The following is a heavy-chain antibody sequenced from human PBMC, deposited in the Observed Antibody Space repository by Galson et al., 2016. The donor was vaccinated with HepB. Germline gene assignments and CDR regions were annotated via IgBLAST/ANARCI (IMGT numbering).Heavy chain of an antibody. J-gene: IGHJ4*02. CDR1: GFTFTRYA. CDR2: ITSSGGNT. D-gene: IGHD2-15*01. V-gene: IGHV3-23*01. CDR3: AKDGIMVAANPYHFHY. Sequence: SLRLSCAASGFTFTRYAMTWVRQAPGKGLEWVSSITSSGGNTYYTDSVKGRFTLSRDNSQNTLLLQMNSLRAEDTAVYYCAKDGIMVAANPYHFHYWGQGTPVTVSS.